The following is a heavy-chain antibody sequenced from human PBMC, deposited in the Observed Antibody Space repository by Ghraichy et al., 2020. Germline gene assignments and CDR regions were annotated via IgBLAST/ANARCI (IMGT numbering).Heavy chain of an antibody. CDR2: IKEDGREA. J-gene: IGHJ4*02. D-gene: IGHD4-17*01. CDR1: GFTFRNFW. V-gene: IGHV3-7*03. Sequence: GESLRLSCAASGFTFRNFWMNWIRKSPGKGLEWVANIKEDGREARYLDSVKDRFTISRDNAENSLYLQMNSLRVDDTAIYYCAGLAQKLTTVFDYWGQGALVTVSS. CDR3: AGLAQKLTTVFDY.